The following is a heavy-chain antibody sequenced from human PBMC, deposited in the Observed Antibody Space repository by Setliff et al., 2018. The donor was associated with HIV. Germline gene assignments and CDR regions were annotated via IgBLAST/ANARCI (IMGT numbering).Heavy chain of an antibody. Sequence: SVKVSCKASGGTFSNYAISWVRQAPGRGLEWMGGVIPIFGTANYAQNFQGRVTLTTDTSTNTAYMELSSLRSDDTAVYFCARGALLAVFDFDYWGHGTLVTVSS. J-gene: IGHJ4*01. CDR2: VIPIFGTA. CDR1: GGTFSNYA. D-gene: IGHD3-10*01. CDR3: ARGALLAVFDFDY. V-gene: IGHV1-69*05.